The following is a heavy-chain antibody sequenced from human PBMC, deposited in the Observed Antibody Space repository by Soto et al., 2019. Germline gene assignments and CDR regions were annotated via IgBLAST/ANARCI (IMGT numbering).Heavy chain of an antibody. V-gene: IGHV1-69*13. CDR3: AREVDTAMVEYYGMDV. J-gene: IGHJ6*02. D-gene: IGHD5-18*01. CDR1: GGTFSSYA. CDR2: IIPIFGTA. Sequence: GASVKVSCKASGGTFSSYAISWVRQAPGQGLEWMGGIIPIFGTANYAQKFQGRVTITADESTSTAYMELSSLRSEDTAVYYCAREVDTAMVEYYGMDVWGQGTTVTVSS.